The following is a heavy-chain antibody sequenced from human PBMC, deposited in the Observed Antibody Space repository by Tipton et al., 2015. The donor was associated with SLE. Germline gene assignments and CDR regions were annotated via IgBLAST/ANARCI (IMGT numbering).Heavy chain of an antibody. CDR3: ARDLASFDY. CDR2: INHSGST. Sequence: TLSLTCAVYGGSFSGYYWSWIRQPPGKGLEWSGEINHSGSTNYNPSLKSRVTISVDTSKNQFSLKLSSVTAADTAVYYCARDLASFDYWGQGTLVTVSS. V-gene: IGHV4-34*01. J-gene: IGHJ4*02. CDR1: GGSFSGYY.